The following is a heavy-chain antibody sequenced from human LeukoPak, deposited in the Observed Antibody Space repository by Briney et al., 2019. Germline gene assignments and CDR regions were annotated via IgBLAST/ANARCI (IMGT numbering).Heavy chain of an antibody. Sequence: GESLKISCKGSGYSFTTYWISWVRQMPGKGLECMGRIDPSDSYTNYSPSFQGHVTISADRSISTAYLQWRSLKASDTAVYYCARIGGGDGWFDPWGQGTLVTVSS. V-gene: IGHV5-10-1*01. CDR1: GYSFTTYW. CDR2: IDPSDSYT. J-gene: IGHJ5*02. D-gene: IGHD2-21*01. CDR3: ARIGGGDGWFDP.